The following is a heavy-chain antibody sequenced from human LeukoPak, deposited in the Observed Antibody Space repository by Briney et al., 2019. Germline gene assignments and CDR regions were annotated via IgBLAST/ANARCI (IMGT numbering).Heavy chain of an antibody. CDR1: GYTLTELS. Sequence: SVKVSCKVSGYTLTELSMHWVRQAPGQGLEWMGGIIPIFGTANYAQKFQGRVTITTDESTSTAYMELSSLRSEDTAVYYCATPKRDGVIHWGQGTLVTVSS. V-gene: IGHV1-69*05. J-gene: IGHJ4*02. D-gene: IGHD3-16*01. CDR2: IIPIFGTA. CDR3: ATPKRDGVIH.